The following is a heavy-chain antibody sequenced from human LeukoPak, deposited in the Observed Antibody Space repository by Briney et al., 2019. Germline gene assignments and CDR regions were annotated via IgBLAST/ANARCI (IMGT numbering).Heavy chain of an antibody. CDR1: GFTFSSYS. V-gene: IGHV3-21*01. CDR3: ARRRTLIVDNGMDV. D-gene: IGHD3-22*01. Sequence: PGGSLRLSCAASGFTFSSYSMNWVRQAPGKGLEWVSSISSSSSYIYYADSVKGRFTISRDNAKNSLYLQMNSLRAEDTAVYYCARRRTLIVDNGMDVWGQGTTVTVSS. CDR2: ISSSSSYI. J-gene: IGHJ6*02.